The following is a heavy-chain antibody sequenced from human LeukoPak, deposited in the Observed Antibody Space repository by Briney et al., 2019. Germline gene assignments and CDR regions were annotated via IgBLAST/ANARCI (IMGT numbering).Heavy chain of an antibody. CDR1: GFTFTEYW. D-gene: IGHD3-10*01. CDR3: ARGIYGNFDY. V-gene: IGHV3-74*01. Sequence: GGSLKLSCAASGFTFTEYWMHWVRQVPRKGLMWVSRINNEGNDTNYADSVKGRFTISRDNAKNTLYLQMNSLGAEDTAVYYCARGIYGNFDYWGQGSLVTVSS. CDR2: INNEGNDT. J-gene: IGHJ4*02.